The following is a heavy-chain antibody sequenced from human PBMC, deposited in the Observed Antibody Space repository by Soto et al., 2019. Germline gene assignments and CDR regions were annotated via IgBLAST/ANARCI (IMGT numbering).Heavy chain of an antibody. CDR3: ARHTDWGRDAFDI. J-gene: IGHJ3*02. CDR1: GGSISSSSYY. CDR2: IYYRGST. D-gene: IGHD7-27*01. V-gene: IGHV4-39*01. Sequence: QLQLQESGPGLVKPSETLSLTCTVSGGSISSSSYYWGWIRQPPGKGREWIGSIYYRGSTYYNPSLKRRVTISVDTSKNQFSLKLSSVTAADTAVYYCARHTDWGRDAFDIWGQGTMVTVSS.